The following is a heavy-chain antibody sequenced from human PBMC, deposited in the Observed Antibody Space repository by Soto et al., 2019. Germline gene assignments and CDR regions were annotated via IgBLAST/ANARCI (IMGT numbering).Heavy chain of an antibody. V-gene: IGHV4-30-4*01. D-gene: IGHD6-13*01. J-gene: IGHJ4*02. Sequence: LSLTCTVSGGSISSGDYYWSWIRQPPGKGLEWIGYIYYSGSTYYNPSLKSRVTISVDTSKNQFSLKLSSVTAADTAVYYCARAGGIAAAGTSYWGQGTLVTVSS. CDR2: IYYSGST. CDR1: GGSISSGDYY. CDR3: ARAGGIAAAGTSY.